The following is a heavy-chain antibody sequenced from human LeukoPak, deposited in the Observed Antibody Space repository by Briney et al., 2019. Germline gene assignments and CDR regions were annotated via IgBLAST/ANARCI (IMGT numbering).Heavy chain of an antibody. CDR3: AREDDSSGGFDY. J-gene: IGHJ4*02. V-gene: IGHV3-30-3*01. Sequence: PGRSLRLSCAASGFTFSSYAMHWVRQAPGKGLEWVAVISYDGSNKYYADSVKGRFTISRDNSKNTLYLQMNSLRAEDTAVYYCAREDDSSGGFDYWGQGTLVTVSS. CDR1: GFTFSSYA. D-gene: IGHD3-22*01. CDR2: ISYDGSNK.